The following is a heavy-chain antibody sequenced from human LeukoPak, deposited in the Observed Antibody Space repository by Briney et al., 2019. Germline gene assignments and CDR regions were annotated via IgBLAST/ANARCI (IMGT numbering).Heavy chain of an antibody. CDR2: FFFTVTTI. J-gene: IGHJ4*02. Sequence: SFFFFTVTTIYYATSFNALFPISRHNANISLYLQMKSLRAEDTAVYYCARVSGTYFDYWGQGTLVTVSS. D-gene: IGHD1-26*01. CDR3: ARVSGTYFDY. V-gene: IGHV3-48*03.